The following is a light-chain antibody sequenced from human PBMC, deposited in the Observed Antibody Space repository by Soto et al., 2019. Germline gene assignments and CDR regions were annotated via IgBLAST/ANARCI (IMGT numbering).Light chain of an antibody. CDR1: QSVSSN. J-gene: IGKJ4*01. CDR2: GAS. CDR3: QQYNNWPLT. Sequence: EIVMTQSPATLSVSPGERATLSCRASQSVSSNLAWYQQKPGQAPRLLIYGASTRATGIPARFSGSGSGTEFTLTISSLLSEDFAVYDCQQYNNWPLTFGGGTKVEIK. V-gene: IGKV3-15*01.